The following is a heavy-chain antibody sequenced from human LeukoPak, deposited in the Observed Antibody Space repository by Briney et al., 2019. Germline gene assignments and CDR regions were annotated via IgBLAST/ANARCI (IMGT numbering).Heavy chain of an antibody. D-gene: IGHD3-10*01. CDR2: ISAYNGNT. J-gene: IGHJ4*02. V-gene: IGHV1-18*01. Sequence: ASVKVSCRASGYTFTSYGISWVRQAPGQGLEWMGWISAYNGNTNYAQKLQGRVTMTTDTSTSTAYMELRSLRSDDTAVYYCARERGLWFGELFDYWGQGTLVTVSS. CDR1: GYTFTSYG. CDR3: ARERGLWFGELFDY.